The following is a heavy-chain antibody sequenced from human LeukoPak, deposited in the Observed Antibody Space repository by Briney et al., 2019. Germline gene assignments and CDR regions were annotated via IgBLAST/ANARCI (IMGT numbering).Heavy chain of an antibody. CDR2: ISHSSSYI. D-gene: IGHD2-2*01. CDR3: AKDSTRYCSSTSCPPDV. J-gene: IGHJ6*01. Sequence: GGSLRLSCAASGFTFSSYNMNWVRQAPGKGLEWVSSISHSSSYIYYADSVKGRFTISRDNSKNTLYLQMNSLRAEDTAVYYCAKDSTRYCSSTSCPPDVWGQGTTVTVSS. V-gene: IGHV3-21*01. CDR1: GFTFSSYN.